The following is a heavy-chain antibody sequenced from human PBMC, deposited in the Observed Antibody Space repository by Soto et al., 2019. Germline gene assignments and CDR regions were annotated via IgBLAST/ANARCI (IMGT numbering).Heavy chain of an antibody. J-gene: IGHJ4*02. CDR1: GITVSSYS. V-gene: IGHV3-30-3*01. Sequence: PGGSLRLSCVASGITVSSYSMHWVRQAPGKGLEWVAAMSFDGNSKYFADSVKGRFKISRDTSKNTWSLEMESLGVEDSALYHCTRGRSMIANDDFEYWGQGTQVTVSS. CDR2: MSFDGNSK. CDR3: TRGRSMIANDDFEY. D-gene: IGHD2-21*01.